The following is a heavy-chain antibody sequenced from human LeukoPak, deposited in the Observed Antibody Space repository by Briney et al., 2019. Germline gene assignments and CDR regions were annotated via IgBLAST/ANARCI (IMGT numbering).Heavy chain of an antibody. V-gene: IGHV4-34*01. D-gene: IGHD3-16*01. J-gene: IGHJ3*02. CDR3: ARDTYYDYIWKKWYGDAFDI. CDR1: GGSISSYY. CDR2: INHSVST. Sequence: SETLSLTCTVSGGSISSYYWSWIRQPPGKGLEWIGEINHSVSTNYNPSLKSRVTISVDTSKNQFPLKLSSVTAADTAVYYCARDTYYDYIWKKWYGDAFDIWGQGKMVTVSS.